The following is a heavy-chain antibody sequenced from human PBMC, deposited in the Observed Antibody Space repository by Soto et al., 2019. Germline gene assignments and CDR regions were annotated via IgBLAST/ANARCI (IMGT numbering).Heavy chain of an antibody. D-gene: IGHD3-3*01. CDR3: ARDLKNWSYDFWSGYFY. CDR1: GFTFSSYA. Sequence: GGSLRLSCAASGFTFSSYAMHWVRQAPGKGLEWVAVISYDGSNKYYADSVKGRFTISRDNSKNTLYLQMNSLRAEDTAVYYCARDLKNWSYDFWSGYFYWGQGTLVTVSS. CDR2: ISYDGSNK. J-gene: IGHJ4*02. V-gene: IGHV3-30-3*01.